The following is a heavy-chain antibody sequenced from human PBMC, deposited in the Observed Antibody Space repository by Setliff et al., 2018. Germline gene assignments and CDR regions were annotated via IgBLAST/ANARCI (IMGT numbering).Heavy chain of an antibody. Sequence: GGSLRLSCAASGFTFSSYAMHWVRQAPGKGLEWVAVISYDGSNKYYADSVKGRFTISRDNSKNTLSLQMNSLRDEDTAVYYCTKYGDSHGSPPYWGQGTLVTVSS. V-gene: IGHV3-30-3*02. CDR1: GFTFSSYA. CDR2: ISYDGSNK. J-gene: IGHJ4*02. CDR3: TKYGDSHGSPPY. D-gene: IGHD4-17*01.